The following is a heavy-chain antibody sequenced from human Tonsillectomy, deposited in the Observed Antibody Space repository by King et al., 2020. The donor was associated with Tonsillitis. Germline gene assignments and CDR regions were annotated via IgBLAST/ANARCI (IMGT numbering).Heavy chain of an antibody. CDR2: IKSKSDGGTT. J-gene: IGHJ5*02. D-gene: IGHD3-22*01. V-gene: IGHV3-15*01. Sequence: VQLVESGGGLVKPGGSLRLSCAASGFTFSHAWMNWVRQAPGKGLEWVGRIKSKSDGGTTDYAAPVKGRFIISRDDSKTTLYLQMSSLKTEDTAVYYCTTAQRSDYSDLFTWFDPWGQGTLVTVSS. CDR3: TTAQRSDYSDLFTWFDP. CDR1: GFTFSHAW.